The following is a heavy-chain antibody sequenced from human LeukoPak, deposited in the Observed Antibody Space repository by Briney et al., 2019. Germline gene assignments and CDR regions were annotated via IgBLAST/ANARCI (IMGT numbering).Heavy chain of an antibody. CDR3: ARDGVGGGVGDGYNWGFY. J-gene: IGHJ4*02. Sequence: PGGSLRLSCAASGFTFSSYWMSWVRQAPGKGLEWVANINQDGSEKYYVDSVKGRFTISRDNAENSLYLQMNSLRAEDTAAYYCARDGVGGGVGDGYNWGFYWGQGTLVTVSS. CDR2: INQDGSEK. V-gene: IGHV3-7*01. CDR1: GFTFSSYW. D-gene: IGHD5-24*01.